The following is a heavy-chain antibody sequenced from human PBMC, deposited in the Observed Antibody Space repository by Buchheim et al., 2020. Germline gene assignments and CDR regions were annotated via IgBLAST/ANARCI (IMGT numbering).Heavy chain of an antibody. CDR1: GFTFSSYS. D-gene: IGHD2-21*02. V-gene: IGHV3-48*02. Sequence: VQLVESGGGLVQPGGSLRLSCAASGFTFSSYSMNWVRQAPGKGLEWVSYISSSSSTIYYADTVKGRFPISRDNAKNSLYLPMNSLRDEDTAVYYCARDFPMVVTANGGMDVWGQGTT. CDR2: ISSSSSTI. CDR3: ARDFPMVVTANGGMDV. J-gene: IGHJ6*02.